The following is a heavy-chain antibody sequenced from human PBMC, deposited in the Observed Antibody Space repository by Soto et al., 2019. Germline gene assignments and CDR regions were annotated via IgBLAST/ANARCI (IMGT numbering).Heavy chain of an antibody. J-gene: IGHJ4*02. V-gene: IGHV3-15*07. D-gene: IGHD3-10*02. CDR2: IKTKSDGGTI. Sequence: EVQLVESGGDLIKPAGSLTLSCAASGFTFTNAWMNWVRLAPGKGLEWVGRIKTKSDGGTIDYAAPVKGRFTISTDDSKNTLYLQMNSLKSEDTAIYFCTTSAEKTTIVRFWGQGTLVTVSS. CDR3: TTSAEKTTIVRF. CDR1: GFTFTNAW.